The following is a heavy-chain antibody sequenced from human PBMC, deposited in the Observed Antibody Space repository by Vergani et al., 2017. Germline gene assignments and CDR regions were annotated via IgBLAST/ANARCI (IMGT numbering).Heavy chain of an antibody. J-gene: IGHJ3*01. Sequence: QLQLQESGSGLVKPSQTLSLTCAVSGGSISSGGYSWTWLRQSAGKGLEWIGRIYTSGATNYNPSLRSRAIMSVDASKKQFSLKLTSVTAADTAVYYCARDGGEYDKDALDVWGQGTKVTVTS. V-gene: IGHV4-61*02. CDR1: GGSISSGGYS. CDR2: IYTSGAT. CDR3: ARDGGEYDKDALDV. D-gene: IGHD2-21*01.